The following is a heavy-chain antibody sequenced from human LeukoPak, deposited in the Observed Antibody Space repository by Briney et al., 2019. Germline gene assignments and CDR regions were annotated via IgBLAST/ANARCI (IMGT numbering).Heavy chain of an antibody. Sequence: PSETLSLTCTVSGGSINNNYWSWMRQPAGRKLEWIGRIYGSGSPSYNPSLRSRVTMSADTSKNQISLKLTSVTAADTAVYYCARDPRGYFDWLLYYYGMDVWGQGTTVTVSS. CDR3: ARDPRGYFDWLLYYYGMDV. CDR2: IYGSGSP. CDR1: GGSINNNY. D-gene: IGHD3-9*01. J-gene: IGHJ6*02. V-gene: IGHV4-4*07.